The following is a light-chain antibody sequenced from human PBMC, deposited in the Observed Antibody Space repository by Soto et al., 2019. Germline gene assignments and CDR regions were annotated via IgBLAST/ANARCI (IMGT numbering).Light chain of an antibody. J-gene: IGKJ5*01. CDR3: QQANSFPIT. V-gene: IGKV1-5*03. CDR2: KGS. CDR1: QTISSW. Sequence: DIQMTQSPSTLSGSVGDRVTITCRASQTISSWLAWYQQKPGKAPKLLIYKGSILQSGVPSRFSGSGSGTDFTLTISSLQPEDFANYYCQQANSFPITFGQGTRLEI.